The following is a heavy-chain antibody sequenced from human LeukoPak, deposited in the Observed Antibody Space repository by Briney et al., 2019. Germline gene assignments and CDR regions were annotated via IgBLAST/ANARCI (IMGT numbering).Heavy chain of an antibody. Sequence: GGSLRLSCAASGSTFSSYAMHWVRQAPGKGLAWVAVISYDGSNKFYADSVKGRFTLSRDNSKNTLYLQMNSLRAEDTAVYYCARVGSPGYYYYYMDVWGKGTTVTVSS. V-gene: IGHV3-30*04. CDR2: ISYDGSNK. CDR1: GSTFSSYA. CDR3: ARVGSPGYYYYYMDV. J-gene: IGHJ6*03.